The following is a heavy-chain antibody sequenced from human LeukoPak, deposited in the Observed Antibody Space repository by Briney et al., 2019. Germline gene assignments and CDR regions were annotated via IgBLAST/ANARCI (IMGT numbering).Heavy chain of an antibody. J-gene: IGHJ4*02. CDR1: GFTLSNHW. Sequence: GGSLRLSCAASGFTLSNHWMHWVRQAPGKGLVWVSRINNDGTITTYADSVKGRFTISRDNAKNSLYLQMNSLRAEDTAVYYCASPLGYWGQGTLVTVSS. CDR3: ASPLGY. V-gene: IGHV3-74*01. CDR2: INNDGTIT.